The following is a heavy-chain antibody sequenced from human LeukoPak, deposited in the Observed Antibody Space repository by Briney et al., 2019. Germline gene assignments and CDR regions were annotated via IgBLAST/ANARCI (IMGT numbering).Heavy chain of an antibody. D-gene: IGHD2/OR15-2a*01. V-gene: IGHV3-7*01. CDR1: GFTFSSSW. Sequence: GGSLRLSCAAFGFTFSSSWMSWVRQAPGKGLEWVANINQDEGEKYYVDSVKGRFTISRDNAKNSLYLQINSLRAEDTAVYYCARIYNIDSTVFRPFDCWGQGTLVTVSS. J-gene: IGHJ4*02. CDR2: INQDEGEK. CDR3: ARIYNIDSTVFRPFDC.